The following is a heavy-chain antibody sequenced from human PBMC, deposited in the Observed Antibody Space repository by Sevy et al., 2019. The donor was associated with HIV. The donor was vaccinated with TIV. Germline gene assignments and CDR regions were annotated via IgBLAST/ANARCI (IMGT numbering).Heavy chain of an antibody. CDR2: IYYHGRT. V-gene: IGHV4-39*01. CDR3: ARGHYFDSSGYSKSTDYFGIDV. D-gene: IGHD3-22*01. CDR1: VVSITSSSYY. Sequence: SETLSLTCTVSVVSITSSSYYWGWIRQSPGRGLEWIGSIYYHGRTHFNPSLKSRVTISVDTSQNQFSRKLTSVTAAETAVYYCARGHYFDSSGYSKSTDYFGIDVWGQGTTVTVSS. J-gene: IGHJ6*02.